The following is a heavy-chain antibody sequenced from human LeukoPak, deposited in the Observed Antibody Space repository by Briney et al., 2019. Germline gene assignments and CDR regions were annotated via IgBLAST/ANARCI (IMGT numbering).Heavy chain of an antibody. CDR2: ISSSSGSI. J-gene: IGHJ6*03. CDR3: AREIQAYYYMDV. Sequence: GGSLRLSCAASGFTFSTYRMNWVRQAPGKGLEWVSSISSSSGSIFYADSVKGRFTISRDNAKNSLYLQMNSLRAEDTAFYYCAREIQAYYYMDVWGKGTTVTVSS. CDR1: GFTFSTYR. V-gene: IGHV3-21*01.